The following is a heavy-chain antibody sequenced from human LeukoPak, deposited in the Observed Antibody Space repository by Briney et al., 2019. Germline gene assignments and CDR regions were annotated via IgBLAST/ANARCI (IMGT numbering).Heavy chain of an antibody. CDR1: GYTFTGYY. Sequence: VASVKVSCKASGYTFTGYYMHWVRQAPGQGLEWMGWINPNSGGTNYAQKFQGRATMTRDTSISTAYVELSRLRSDDTAVYYCARDKFRSITGTSLIEHNWFDPWGQGTLVTVSS. V-gene: IGHV1-2*02. CDR3: ARDKFRSITGTSLIEHNWFDP. D-gene: IGHD1-7*01. J-gene: IGHJ5*02. CDR2: INPNSGGT.